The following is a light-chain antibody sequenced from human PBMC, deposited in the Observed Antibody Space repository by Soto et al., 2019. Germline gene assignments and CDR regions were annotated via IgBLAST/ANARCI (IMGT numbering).Light chain of an antibody. CDR3: CSYTDGSSLL. CDR2: GNS. J-gene: IGLJ7*01. CDR1: SSNIGAGFD. Sequence: QSVLTQPPSVSGAPGQRVTISCTGSSSNIGAGFDVHWYQQLPGTAPKLLIYGNSNRPSGVPDRFSGSKSGTSASLAITGLQAEDEADYYCCSYTDGSSLLFGGGTQLTVL. V-gene: IGLV1-40*01.